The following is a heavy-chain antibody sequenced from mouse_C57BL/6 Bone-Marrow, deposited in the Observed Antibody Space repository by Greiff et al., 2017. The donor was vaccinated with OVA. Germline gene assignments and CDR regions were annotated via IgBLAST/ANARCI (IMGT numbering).Heavy chain of an antibody. CDR3: ARRYYGRYFDV. J-gene: IGHJ1*03. V-gene: IGHV5-17*01. CDR2: ISSGSSTI. D-gene: IGHD1-1*01. CDR1: GFTFSDYG. Sequence: EVQLVESGGGLVKPGGSLKLSCAASGFTFSDYGMHWVRQAPEKGLEWVAYISSGSSTIYYADTVKGRFTISRDNAKNTLFLQMTSLRSEDTAMYYCARRYYGRYFDVWGTGTTVTVSS.